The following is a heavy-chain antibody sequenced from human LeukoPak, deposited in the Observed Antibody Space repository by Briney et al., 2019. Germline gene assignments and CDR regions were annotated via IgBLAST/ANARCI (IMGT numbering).Heavy chain of an antibody. J-gene: IGHJ4*02. V-gene: IGHV4-59*01. CDR1: GGSISSYY. D-gene: IGHD5-12*01. CDR3: ARSSLRVATPFDY. CDR2: IYYSGST. Sequence: SETLSLTCTVSGGSISSYYWSWIRQPPGKGLEWIGYIYYSGSTNYNPSLKSRVTISVDTSKNQFSLKLSSVTAADTAVYYCARSSLRVATPFDYWGQGTLVTVSS.